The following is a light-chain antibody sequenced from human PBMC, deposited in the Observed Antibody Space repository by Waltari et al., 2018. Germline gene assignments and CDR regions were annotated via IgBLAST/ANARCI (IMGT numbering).Light chain of an antibody. CDR3: QQRFSWPT. CDR2: DAY. Sequence: EIVLTQSPATLSLSPGERATPLFRPSQSVSSYLAWYQQKPGQAPRLLIYDAYNRATGIPDRFSGSGSGTDFTLTISSLEPEDFAVYYCQQRFSWPTFGQGAKVEIK. CDR1: QSVSSY. V-gene: IGKV3-11*01. J-gene: IGKJ1*01.